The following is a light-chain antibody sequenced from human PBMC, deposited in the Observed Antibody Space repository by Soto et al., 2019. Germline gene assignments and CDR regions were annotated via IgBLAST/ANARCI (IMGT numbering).Light chain of an antibody. CDR2: DAS. CDR3: QQRSNWHSIT. CDR1: HSVSSSY. J-gene: IGKJ4*01. Sequence: MTQSPGTLSFSPGERATLSCSAIHSVSSSYLAWYQQKPGQAPRLLTYDASNRATGIPARFSGSGSGTDFTLTISSLEPEDFAVYYCQQRSNWHSITFGGGTKVDIK. V-gene: IGKV3D-20*02.